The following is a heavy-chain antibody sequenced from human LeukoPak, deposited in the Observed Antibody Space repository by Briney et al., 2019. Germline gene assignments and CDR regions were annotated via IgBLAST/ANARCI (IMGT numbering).Heavy chain of an antibody. CDR2: ISSSGSTI. V-gene: IGHV3-48*03. J-gene: IGHJ4*02. CDR3: ARAREYYYDSSGYRY. D-gene: IGHD3-22*01. CDR1: GFTFSSYE. Sequence: GGSLRLSCAASGFTFSSYEMNWVRQAPGKGLEWVSYISSSGSTIYYADSVKGRFTISRDNAKNSLYLQMNSLRAEDTAVYYCARAREYYYDSSGYRYWGQGTLVTVSS.